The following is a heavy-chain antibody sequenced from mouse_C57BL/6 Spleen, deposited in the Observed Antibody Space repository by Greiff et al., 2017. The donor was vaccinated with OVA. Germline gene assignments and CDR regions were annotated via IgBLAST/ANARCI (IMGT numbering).Heavy chain of an antibody. CDR1: GYTFTDYY. Sequence: QVQLQQSGAELVRPGASVKLSCKASGYTFTDYYINWVKQRPGQGLEWIARIYPGSGNTYYNEKFKGKATLTAEKSSSTAYMQLSSLTSEDSAVYFCARPLTTGGAMDYWGQGTSVTVSS. D-gene: IGHD1-1*01. J-gene: IGHJ4*01. CDR2: IYPGSGNT. CDR3: ARPLTTGGAMDY. V-gene: IGHV1-76*01.